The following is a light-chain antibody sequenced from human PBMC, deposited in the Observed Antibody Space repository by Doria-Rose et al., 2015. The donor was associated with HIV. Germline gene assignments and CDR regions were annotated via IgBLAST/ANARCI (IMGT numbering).Light chain of an antibody. CDR2: DGS. CDR1: QSFSSTY. CDR3: HQYGTSWT. Sequence: DMVMTQSSGTLSLSPGERATLSCRASQSFSSTYLAWYQQKPGQAPSLLIYDGSTRATGIPDRFSASGSGTDFTLPINRLEPEDFALYYCHQYGTSWTFGQGTKVEI. V-gene: IGKV3-20*01. J-gene: IGKJ1*01.